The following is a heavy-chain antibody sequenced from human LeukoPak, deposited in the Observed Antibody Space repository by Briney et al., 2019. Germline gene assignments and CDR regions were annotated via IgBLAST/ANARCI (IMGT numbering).Heavy chain of an antibody. CDR3: AKGNWEDYFDY. CDR2: IYTSGST. J-gene: IGHJ4*02. Sequence: SETLSLTCTVSGGSISSYYWSWIRQPPGKGLEWIGYIYTSGSTNYNPSLQSRVTISVDTSKNQFSLKLSSVTAADTAVYYCAKGNWEDYFDYWGQGTLVTVSS. V-gene: IGHV4-4*09. D-gene: IGHD1-1*01. CDR1: GGSISSYY.